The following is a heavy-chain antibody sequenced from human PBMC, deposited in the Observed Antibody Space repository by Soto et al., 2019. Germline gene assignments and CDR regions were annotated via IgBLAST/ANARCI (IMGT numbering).Heavy chain of an antibody. CDR2: LWYDASNK. CDR3: DKDTYYYSSSGYYVFDS. V-gene: IGHV3-30*02. Sequence: GGSLRLSFAASGFTFSIYGMHWVLQAPGKGLEWVAVLWYDASNKYYAEYLQGRFTIPRDNSKDTVYLQMNSTRAEDTAVYYCDKDTYYYSSSGYYVFDSWGQGTLVTVSS. CDR1: GFTFSIYG. D-gene: IGHD3-22*01. J-gene: IGHJ4*02.